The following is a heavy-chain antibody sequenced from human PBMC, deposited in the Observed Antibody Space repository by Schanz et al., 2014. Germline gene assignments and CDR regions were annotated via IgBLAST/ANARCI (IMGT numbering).Heavy chain of an antibody. CDR3: ARGGFGEVSYFDY. V-gene: IGHV3-74*01. D-gene: IGHD3-10*01. J-gene: IGHJ4*02. CDR1: GFTFSSHW. CDR2: INSVGSNT. Sequence: EVQLVQSGGGLVQPGGSLRLSCAASGFTFSSHWMHWVRQDPGKGLVWVARINSVGSNTDYADSVTGRFTISRDNAKNTLYLQMNTLRAEDTAVYYCARGGFGEVSYFDYWGQGTLXTVSS.